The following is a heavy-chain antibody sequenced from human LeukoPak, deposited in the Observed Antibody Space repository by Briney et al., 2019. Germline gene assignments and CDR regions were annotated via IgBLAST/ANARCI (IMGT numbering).Heavy chain of an antibody. V-gene: IGHV3-9*02. D-gene: IGHD1-14*01. CDR1: GFTPDDYA. CDR3: AKGVRGTWYEGSDP. Sequence: PGRSLRLSCSVSGFTPDDYAMHWVRQAPGKGLEWVSGISWQSGYIGYADSVKGRFTISRDNAKKFVYLQMNSLRVEDTALYYCAKGVRGTWYEGSDPWGQGTLVTVSS. J-gene: IGHJ5*02. CDR2: ISWQSGYI.